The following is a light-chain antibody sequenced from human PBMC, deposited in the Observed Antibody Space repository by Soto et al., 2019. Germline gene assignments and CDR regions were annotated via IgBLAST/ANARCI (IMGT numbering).Light chain of an antibody. V-gene: IGKV1-39*01. Sequence: DIQMTQSPSSLSASVGDRVTITCRASQSINSYLNWYQQKPGKAPKLLIYAASSLESGVPSRFSGMGSGTDFTLTISSLQPEDFSTYFCQQSYSIPYTFGQGTILEIK. CDR3: QQSYSIPYT. CDR1: QSINSY. J-gene: IGKJ2*01. CDR2: AAS.